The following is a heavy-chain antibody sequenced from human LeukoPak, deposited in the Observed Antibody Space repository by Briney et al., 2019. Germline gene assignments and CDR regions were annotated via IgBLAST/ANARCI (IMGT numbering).Heavy chain of an antibody. CDR3: ARDRITMVRGVTNWFDP. D-gene: IGHD3-10*01. J-gene: IGHJ5*02. CDR1: GYTFTSYA. Sequence: ASVKVSCKASGYTFTSYAMHWVRQAPGQRLEWMGWINAGNGNTKYSQKFQGRVTITRDTSASTAYKELSSLRSEDTAVYYCARDRITMVRGVTNWFDPWGQGTLDTVSS. CDR2: INAGNGNT. V-gene: IGHV1-3*01.